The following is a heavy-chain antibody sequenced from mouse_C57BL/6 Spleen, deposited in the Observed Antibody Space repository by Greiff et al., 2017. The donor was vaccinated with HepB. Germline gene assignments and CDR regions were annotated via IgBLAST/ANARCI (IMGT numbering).Heavy chain of an antibody. V-gene: IGHV1-26*01. D-gene: IGHD3-1*01. CDR1: GYTFTDYY. CDR3: ARGSSYYFDY. J-gene: IGHJ2*01. CDR2: INPNNGGT. Sequence: QLQQSGPELVKPGASVKISCKASGYTFTDYYMNWVKQSHGKSLEWIGDINPNNGGTSYNQKFKGKATLTVDKSSSTAYMELRSLTSEDSAVYYCARGSSYYFDYWGQGTTLTVSS.